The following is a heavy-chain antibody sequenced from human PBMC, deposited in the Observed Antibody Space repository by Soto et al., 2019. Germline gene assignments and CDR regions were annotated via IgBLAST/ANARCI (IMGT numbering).Heavy chain of an antibody. J-gene: IGHJ4*02. Sequence: GGSLRLSCAASGFTFSSYGMHWVRQAPGKGLEWVAVISYDGSNKYYADSVKGRFTISRDNSKNTLYLQMNSLRAEDTAVYYCAKDHLVLRYFDWSSNFDYWGQGTLVTVSS. V-gene: IGHV3-30*18. CDR2: ISYDGSNK. CDR3: AKDHLVLRYFDWSSNFDY. D-gene: IGHD3-9*01. CDR1: GFTFSSYG.